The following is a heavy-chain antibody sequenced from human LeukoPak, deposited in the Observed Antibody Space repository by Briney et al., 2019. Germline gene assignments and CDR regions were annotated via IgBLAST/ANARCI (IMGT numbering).Heavy chain of an antibody. CDR2: ISSNSVNT. Sequence: GGSLRLSCAASGFTFSSYAMSWVRQAPGKGLEWVSAISSNSVNTYYADSVKGRFTISRDNSKKTLSLQMNSLRAEDTAVYYCAKTTYIYDSSGYHRPHIFDYWGQGTLVTVSS. J-gene: IGHJ4*02. D-gene: IGHD3-22*01. CDR1: GFTFSSYA. CDR3: AKTTYIYDSSGYHRPHIFDY. V-gene: IGHV3-23*01.